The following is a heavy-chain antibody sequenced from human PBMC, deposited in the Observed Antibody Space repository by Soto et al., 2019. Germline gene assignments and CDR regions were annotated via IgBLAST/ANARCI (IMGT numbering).Heavy chain of an antibody. V-gene: IGHV1-46*03. CDR1: GYTFTSYG. Sequence: ASVKVSCKASGYTFTSYGISWVRQAPGQGLEWMGIINPSGGSTSYAQKFQGRVTMTRDTSTSTVHMELSSLRSEDTAVYYCAIYCSGGSCYSGDFDYWGQGTLVTVSS. J-gene: IGHJ4*02. CDR2: INPSGGST. CDR3: AIYCSGGSCYSGDFDY. D-gene: IGHD2-15*01.